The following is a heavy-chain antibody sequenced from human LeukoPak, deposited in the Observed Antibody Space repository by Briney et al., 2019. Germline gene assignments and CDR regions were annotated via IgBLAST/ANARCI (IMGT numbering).Heavy chain of an antibody. D-gene: IGHD6-13*01. CDR2: IYSGGST. CDR1: GFTVSSNY. Sequence: PGGSLRLSCAASGFTVSSNYRSWVRQAPGKGLKWVSVIYSGGSTYYADSVKGRFTISRDNSKNTLYLQMNSLRAEDTAVYYCARVNLDSSSWYYFDYWGQGTLVTVSS. V-gene: IGHV3-66*01. CDR3: ARVNLDSSSWYYFDY. J-gene: IGHJ4*02.